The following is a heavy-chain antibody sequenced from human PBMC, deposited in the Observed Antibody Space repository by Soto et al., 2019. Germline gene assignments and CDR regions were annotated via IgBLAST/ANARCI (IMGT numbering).Heavy chain of an antibody. V-gene: IGHV4-39*02. CDR1: GGSISTSSYY. CDR2: IYYTGST. J-gene: IGHJ5*02. D-gene: IGHD3-3*01. Sequence: SETLSLTCTVSGGSISTSSYYWGWIRQPPGKGLEWIGNIYYTGSTYYTPSLKSRVTISVDTSKNQFSLQLSSVTGADTAVYYCARDYDFWSGYFRGYDPWGQGTLVTVSS. CDR3: ARDYDFWSGYFRGYDP.